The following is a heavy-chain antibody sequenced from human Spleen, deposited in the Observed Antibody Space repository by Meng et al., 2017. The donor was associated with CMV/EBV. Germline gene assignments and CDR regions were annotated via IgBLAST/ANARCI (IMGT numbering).Heavy chain of an antibody. D-gene: IGHD3-3*01. CDR2: IYYSGHT. J-gene: IGHJ6*02. V-gene: IGHV4-59*01. CDR3: AGGRGITIFGVVIKYGMDV. CDR1: GDSFNVYY. Sequence: SETLSLTCSVSGDSFNVYYWSWIRQPPGKGLEWIGYIYYSGHTNYNPSLKSRVTMSVNTSKNQISLKLNSVTAADTAMYYCAGGRGITIFGVVIKYGMDVWGQGTTVTVSS.